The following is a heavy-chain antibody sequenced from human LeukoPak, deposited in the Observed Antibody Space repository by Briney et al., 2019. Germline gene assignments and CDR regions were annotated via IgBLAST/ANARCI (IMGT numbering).Heavy chain of an antibody. CDR3: ATVDTAMERGLDY. D-gene: IGHD5-18*01. Sequence: ASVKVSCKASGYPFIGYYMHWVRQAPGQGLEWMGWTNPNSGGTNYAQKFQGRVTMTRDTSISTAYMELSRLRSDDTAVYYCATVDTAMERGLDYWGQGTLVTVSS. J-gene: IGHJ4*02. CDR2: TNPNSGGT. V-gene: IGHV1-2*02. CDR1: GYPFIGYY.